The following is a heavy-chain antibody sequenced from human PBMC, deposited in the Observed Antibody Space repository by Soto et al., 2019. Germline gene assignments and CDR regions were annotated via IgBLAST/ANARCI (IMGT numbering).Heavy chain of an antibody. CDR3: ARDRRRVYYDFWSAPYVMDV. J-gene: IGHJ6*02. CDR1: GYTFTSYG. CDR2: ISAYNGNT. Sequence: ASVKVSCKASGYTFTSYGISWVRQAPGQGLEWMGWISAYNGNTDYAQKLQGRVTMTTDTSTSTAYMELRSLRSDDTAVYYCARDRRRVYYDFWSAPYVMDVSGQVTTVTVS. V-gene: IGHV1-18*01. D-gene: IGHD3-3*01.